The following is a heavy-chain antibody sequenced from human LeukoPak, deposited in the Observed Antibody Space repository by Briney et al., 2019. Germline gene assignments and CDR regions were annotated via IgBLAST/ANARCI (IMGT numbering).Heavy chain of an antibody. CDR1: GFTFGDYA. CDR2: IRSKDYGGTT. CDR3: TRGSYYDILTGHYRGKYYFDY. D-gene: IGHD3-9*01. J-gene: IGHJ4*02. V-gene: IGHV3-49*03. Sequence: GGSLRLSCTASGFTFGDYAMSWFRQTPGKGLEWVGFIRSKDYGGTTEYAASVKGRFTISRDDSKTIAYLQMNSLKTEDPALYYCTRGSYYDILTGHYRGKYYFDYWGQGILVTVSS.